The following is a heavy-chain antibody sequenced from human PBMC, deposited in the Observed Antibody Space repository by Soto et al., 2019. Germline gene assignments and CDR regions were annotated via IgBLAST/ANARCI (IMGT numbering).Heavy chain of an antibody. CDR1: GGSISGGGYS. CDR2: IYHIGTT. J-gene: IGHJ4*02. Sequence: PSETLSLTCVVSGGSISGGGYSWSWIRHPPGRGLEWIGYIYHIGTTYYNPSLESRVTISVDTSKNQFSLSLSSVTAADTALYYCDRFSLNGSTLYYFDSWGPGTLVTVYS. V-gene: IGHV4-30-2*01. CDR3: DRFSLNGSTLYYFDS. D-gene: IGHD2-8*01.